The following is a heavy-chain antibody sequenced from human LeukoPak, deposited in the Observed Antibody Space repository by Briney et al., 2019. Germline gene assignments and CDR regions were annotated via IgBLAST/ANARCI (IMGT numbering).Heavy chain of an antibody. D-gene: IGHD3-3*01. J-gene: IGHJ6*02. CDR2: IYSGGST. CDR1: GFTVSSNY. Sequence: GGSLRLSCAASGFTVSSNYMSWVRQAPGKGLEWVSVIYSGGSTYYADSVKGRFTISRDNSKNTLYLQMNSLRAEDTAVYYCARDGRSYYDFWSGYYWYYYGMDVWGQGTTVTVSS. V-gene: IGHV3-53*01. CDR3: ARDGRSYYDFWSGYYWYYYGMDV.